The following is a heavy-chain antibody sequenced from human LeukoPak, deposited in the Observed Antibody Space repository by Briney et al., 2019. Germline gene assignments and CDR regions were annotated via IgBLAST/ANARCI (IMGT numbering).Heavy chain of an antibody. Sequence: GGSLSLSCAAYGFTFSSYAMSWVRPAQGKGLEWVSAISGSGGSTYYADSVKGRFTISRDNSKSTLYLQMSSLRAEVTAVYYCAKGGGSYYDYWGQGTLVTVSS. J-gene: IGHJ4*02. V-gene: IGHV3-23*01. CDR3: AKGGGSYYDY. D-gene: IGHD3-10*01. CDR1: GFTFSSYA. CDR2: ISGSGGST.